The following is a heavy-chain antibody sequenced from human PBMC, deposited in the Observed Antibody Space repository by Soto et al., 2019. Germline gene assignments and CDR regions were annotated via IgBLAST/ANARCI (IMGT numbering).Heavy chain of an antibody. Sequence: SVKVSFRASGGTFSNCAMNWVRPPLGQGIEWLGGIIRTFGPANYAQKCQGRVTISADESTTTSYMELSSLRSDDTAGYYCARRGEILVAPAATTDYYHGLDVWGQGTTVTVSS. CDR2: IIRTFGPA. CDR1: GGTFSNCA. J-gene: IGHJ6*02. CDR3: ARRGEILVAPAATTDYYHGLDV. V-gene: IGHV1-69*13. D-gene: IGHD2-2*01.